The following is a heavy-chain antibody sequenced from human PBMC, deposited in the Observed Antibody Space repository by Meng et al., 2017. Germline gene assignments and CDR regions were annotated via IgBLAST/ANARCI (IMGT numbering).Heavy chain of an antibody. CDR2: IKEDGSEK. J-gene: IGHJ4*02. CDR3: ACNYYDSSGYGDY. Sequence: GESLKISCAASGFTFSGYWMSWIRHVPGKGLEWVANIKEDGSEKYYVDSVKGRFTISRDNSKNTLYLQMNSLRAEDTAVYYCACNYYDSSGYGDYWGQGTLVTVSS. D-gene: IGHD3-22*01. CDR1: GFTFSGYW. V-gene: IGHV3-7*01.